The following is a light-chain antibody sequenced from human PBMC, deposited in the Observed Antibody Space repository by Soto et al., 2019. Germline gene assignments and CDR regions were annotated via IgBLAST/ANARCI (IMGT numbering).Light chain of an antibody. V-gene: IGKV3-20*01. CDR2: GAS. CDR1: QTVTSSN. J-gene: IGKJ2*01. CDR3: QQYANSPYT. Sequence: ETVLTQSPDTLSLSPGERATLSCRASQTVTSSNLVWYQQKPGQAPRLLIHGASSRATGIPDRFSGSWSGTDFTLSISRLEPEDFAVYYCQQYANSPYTFGQGTKLEIK.